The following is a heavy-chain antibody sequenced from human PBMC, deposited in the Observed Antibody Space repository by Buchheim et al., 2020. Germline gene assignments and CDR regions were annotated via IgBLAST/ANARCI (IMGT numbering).Heavy chain of an antibody. J-gene: IGHJ6*02. V-gene: IGHV1-69*04. D-gene: IGHD6-19*01. Sequence: QVQLVQSGAEVKKPGSSVKVSCKASGGTFSSYAISWVRQAPGQGLEWMGRIIPILGIANYAQKFQGRVTITADKSTSTAYMELSSLRSEDTAVYYCARDGEWLPTTYYYGMDVWGQGTT. CDR3: ARDGEWLPTTYYYGMDV. CDR1: GGTFSSYA. CDR2: IIPILGIA.